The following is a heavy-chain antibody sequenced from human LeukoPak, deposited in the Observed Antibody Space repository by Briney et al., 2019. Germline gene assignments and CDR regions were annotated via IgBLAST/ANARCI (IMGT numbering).Heavy chain of an antibody. CDR3: ARGRNYDFWSGYYGY. CDR1: GGSISFYY. V-gene: IGHV4-34*01. J-gene: IGHJ4*02. D-gene: IGHD3-3*01. CDR2: INHSGST. Sequence: SETLSLTCTVSGGSISFYYWSWIRQPPGKGLEWIGEINHSGSTNYNPSLKSRVTISVDTSKNRFSLKLSSVTAADTAVYYCARGRNYDFWSGYYGYWGQGTLVTVSS.